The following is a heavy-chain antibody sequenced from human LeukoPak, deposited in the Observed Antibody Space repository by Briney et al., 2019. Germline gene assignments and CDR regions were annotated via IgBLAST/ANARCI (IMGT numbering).Heavy chain of an antibody. D-gene: IGHD2-2*01. J-gene: IGHJ4*02. CDR1: GGSISSYY. CDR2: IYTSGST. Sequence: SETLSLTCTVSGGSISSYYWSWIRQPAGKGLEWIGRIYTSGSTNYNPSLKSRVTMSVDTSKNQFSLKLSSVTAADTAVYYCARGPYCSSTSCYDDWYFDYWGQGTLVTVSS. CDR3: ARGPYCSSTSCYDDWYFDY. V-gene: IGHV4-4*07.